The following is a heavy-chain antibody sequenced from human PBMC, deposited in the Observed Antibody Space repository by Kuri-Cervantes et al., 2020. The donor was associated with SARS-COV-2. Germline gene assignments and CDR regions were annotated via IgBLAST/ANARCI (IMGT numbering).Heavy chain of an antibody. CDR1: GFTFSSYA. V-gene: IGHV3-7*03. J-gene: IGHJ4*02. CDR2: VKQDGSET. D-gene: IGHD5-18*01. CDR3: VRLGAAYVDTLVVMRAVHYFDS. Sequence: GESLKISCAASGFTFSSYAMHWVRQAPGGGLEWVANVKQDGSETYYVESVKGRFTISRDNAKNSLYLQMNSLRADDTAVYYCVRLGAAYVDTLVVMRAVHYFDSWGQGTLVTVSS.